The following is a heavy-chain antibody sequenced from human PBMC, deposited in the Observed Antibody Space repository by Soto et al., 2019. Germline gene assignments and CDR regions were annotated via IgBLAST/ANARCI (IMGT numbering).Heavy chain of an antibody. CDR1: GVSISSGGYY. Sequence: QVQLQESGPGLVKPSQTLSLTCTVSGVSISSGGYYWSWIRQHPGKGLEWIGYIYYSGSTYYNPSLKSRVTISVDTSKNQFSLKLSSVTAADTAVYYCARELRITMVRGGVYFDYWGQGTLVTVSS. CDR3: ARELRITMVRGGVYFDY. CDR2: IYYSGST. J-gene: IGHJ4*02. V-gene: IGHV4-31*03. D-gene: IGHD3-10*01.